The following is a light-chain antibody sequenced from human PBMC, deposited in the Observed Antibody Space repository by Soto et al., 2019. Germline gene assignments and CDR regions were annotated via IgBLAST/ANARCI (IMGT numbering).Light chain of an antibody. Sequence: EIVMTQSPATLSVSPGEGATLSCRASQSVSSKLAWYQQKPGQAPRLLIYGASTRATGIPARFSGSGSGTEFNLIISSLQSEDSAAYYCQQYHSWLWTFGQGTKVEIK. J-gene: IGKJ1*01. CDR1: QSVSSK. CDR3: QQYHSWLWT. V-gene: IGKV3-15*01. CDR2: GAS.